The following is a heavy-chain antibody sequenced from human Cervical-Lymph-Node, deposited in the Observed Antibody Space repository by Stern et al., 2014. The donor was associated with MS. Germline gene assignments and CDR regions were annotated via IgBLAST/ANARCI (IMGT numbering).Heavy chain of an antibody. V-gene: IGHV5-51*01. Sequence: EVQLVQSGAEVKKPGESLKISCRTSGYTFSNFWIGWVRQMPGKGLEWMGVIYPADSDTTYSPSFQGQVTISADESISTAYLQWRSLKASDTAMHYCVRRRDSAGYDTFDLWGQGTMLIVSS. CDR2: IYPADSDT. CDR3: VRRRDSAGYDTFDL. D-gene: IGHD3-22*01. J-gene: IGHJ3*01. CDR1: GYTFSNFW.